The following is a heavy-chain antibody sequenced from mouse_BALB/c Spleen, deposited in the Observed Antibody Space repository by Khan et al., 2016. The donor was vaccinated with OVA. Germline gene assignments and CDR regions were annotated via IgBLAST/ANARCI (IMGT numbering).Heavy chain of an antibody. D-gene: IGHD2-14*01. CDR2: INPSNGYT. J-gene: IGHJ3*01. CDR3: VRDGAYHRNDGWFAY. Sequence: QVQLKQSGAELARPGASVKMSCKASGYTFTSYTIHWIKKRPGQGLEWIGYINPSNGYTNSNQKFKDKATLTTDKSSTTAYLHLSSLTSDDSAVYNCVRDGAYHRNDGWFAYWGQGTQVTVSA. CDR1: GYTFTSYT. V-gene: IGHV1-4*01.